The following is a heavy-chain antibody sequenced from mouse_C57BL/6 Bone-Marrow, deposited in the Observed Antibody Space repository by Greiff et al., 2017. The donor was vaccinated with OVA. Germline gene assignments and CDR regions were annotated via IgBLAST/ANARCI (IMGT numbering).Heavy chain of an antibody. D-gene: IGHD1-1*01. CDR1: GYTFTSYG. CDR3: ARDYGSGQLFDY. V-gene: IGHV1-81*01. Sequence: QVQLKESGAELARPGASVKLSCKASGYTFTSYGISWVKQRTGQGLEWIGEIYPRSGNTYYNEKFKGKATLTADKSSSTAYMELRSLTSEDSAVYCCARDYGSGQLFDYWGQGTTLTVSS. CDR2: IYPRSGNT. J-gene: IGHJ2*01.